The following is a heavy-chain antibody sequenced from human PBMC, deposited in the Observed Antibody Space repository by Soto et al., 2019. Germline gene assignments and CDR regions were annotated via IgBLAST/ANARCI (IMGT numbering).Heavy chain of an antibody. Sequence: ASVKVSCKASGYIFTSYYIHWVRQAPGQGLEWMGWINPFDGSRMFAQSFQGRVTMTRDTSTSTVYMEVSSLRSEDTAVYYCSRVDPGETSPFDHWGQRTLDTVSS. CDR1: GYIFTSYY. CDR2: INPFDGSR. D-gene: IGHD3-10*01. CDR3: SRVDPGETSPFDH. J-gene: IGHJ4*02. V-gene: IGHV1-46*03.